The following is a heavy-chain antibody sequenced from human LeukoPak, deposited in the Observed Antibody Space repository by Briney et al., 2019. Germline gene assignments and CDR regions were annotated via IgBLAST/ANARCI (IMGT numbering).Heavy chain of an antibody. CDR3: ARGEAIVVVVAATRKNYFDY. CDR1: GGSFSGYY. CDR2: INHSGST. J-gene: IGHJ4*02. Sequence: KASETLSLTCAVYGGSFSGYYWSWIRQPPGKGLEWIGEINHSGSTNYNPSLKSRVTISVDTSKNQFSLKLSSVTAADTAVYYCARGEAIVVVVAATRKNYFDYWGQGTLVTVSS. V-gene: IGHV4-34*01. D-gene: IGHD2-15*01.